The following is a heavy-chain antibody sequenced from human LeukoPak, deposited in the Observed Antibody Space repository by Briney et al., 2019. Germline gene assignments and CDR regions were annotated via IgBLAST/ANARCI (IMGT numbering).Heavy chain of an antibody. V-gene: IGHV3-23*01. CDR1: GFAFSRLA. D-gene: IGHD4-23*01. CDR3: AREAHYGGLT. CDR2: ISASGA. Sequence: GGSLRLSCAASGFAFSRLAMSWVRQAPGKGLEWVATISASGAYYADPVKGRFTISRDNSKNTLYLQMNSLRAEDTAVYYCAREAHYGGLTWGQGTLVTVSS. J-gene: IGHJ5*02.